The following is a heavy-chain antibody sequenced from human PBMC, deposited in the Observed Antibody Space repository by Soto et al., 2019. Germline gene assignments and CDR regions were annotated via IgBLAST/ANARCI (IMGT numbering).Heavy chain of an antibody. CDR3: AREWGLSLAQLHHGMDV. Sequence: QVQLVQSGAKVKKPGASVKVSCKASGYTFTSYGISWVRQAPGQGLEWMGWISAYNGNTNYAQKLQGRVTMTTDTSTSTAYMELRSLRSDDTAVYYCAREWGLSLAQLHHGMDVWGQGTTVTVSS. CDR1: GYTFTSYG. CDR2: ISAYNGNT. V-gene: IGHV1-18*01. D-gene: IGHD2-2*01. J-gene: IGHJ6*02.